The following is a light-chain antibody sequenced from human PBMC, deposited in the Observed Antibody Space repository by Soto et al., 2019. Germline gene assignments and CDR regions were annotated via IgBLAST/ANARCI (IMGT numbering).Light chain of an antibody. CDR2: DAS. CDR1: QSVSSY. Sequence: EIVLTQSPATLSSSPGERATLSCRASQSVSSYLAWYQQKPGQAPRLLIYDASNRATGIPARFSGSGSGTDFTLTISSQEPEDFAVYYCQQRSKWYTFGQGTKLEIK. CDR3: QQRSKWYT. J-gene: IGKJ2*01. V-gene: IGKV3-11*01.